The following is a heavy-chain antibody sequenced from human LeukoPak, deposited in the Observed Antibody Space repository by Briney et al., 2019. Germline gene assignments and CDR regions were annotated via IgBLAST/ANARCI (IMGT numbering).Heavy chain of an antibody. CDR2: ISGSGGRT. V-gene: IGHV3-23*01. CDR3: AKDPYDFWSGYYVDY. CDR1: GFTFSSYE. Sequence: PGGSLRLSCAASGFTFSSYEMNWVRQVPGKGREWVSAISGSGGRTYYADSVKGRFTISRDNSKNTLYLQMNSLRAEDTAVYYCAKDPYDFWSGYYVDYWGQGTLVTVSS. D-gene: IGHD3-3*01. J-gene: IGHJ4*02.